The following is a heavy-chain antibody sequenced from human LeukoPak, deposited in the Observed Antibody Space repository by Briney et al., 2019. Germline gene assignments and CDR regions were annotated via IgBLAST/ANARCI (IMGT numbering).Heavy chain of an antibody. Sequence: PSETLSLTCTVSGYSISSGYDWGWLRQPPGKGLEWIGSIYYRRTTYYNPSLKSRVTISIDTSKNHFSLKLSSVTAADTAVYYCASSKDSTLQHWGQGTLVTVSS. D-gene: IGHD2-2*01. V-gene: IGHV4-38-2*02. J-gene: IGHJ1*01. CDR2: IYYRRTT. CDR1: GYSISSGYD. CDR3: ASSKDSTLQH.